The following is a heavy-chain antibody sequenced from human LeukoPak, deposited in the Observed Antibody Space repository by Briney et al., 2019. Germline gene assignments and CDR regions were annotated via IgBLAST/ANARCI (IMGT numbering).Heavy chain of an antibody. CDR2: INPSGGST. Sequence: ASVKVSCKASGYTFTSYYMHWVRQAPGQGLEWMGIINPSGGSTSYAQKFQGRVTMTRDMSASTAYMELSSLRSEDMAVYYCAREFSSGWRPYDYWGQGTLVTVSS. CDR3: AREFSSGWRPYDY. CDR1: GYTFTSYY. D-gene: IGHD6-19*01. J-gene: IGHJ4*02. V-gene: IGHV1-46*01.